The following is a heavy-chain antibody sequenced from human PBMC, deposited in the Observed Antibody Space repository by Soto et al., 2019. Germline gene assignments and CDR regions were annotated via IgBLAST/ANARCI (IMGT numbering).Heavy chain of an antibody. CDR2: ISDDGNDD. CDR3: ARDPPGQVHPFDY. J-gene: IGHJ4*02. Sequence: GGSLRLSCEASGFIFSNYAMHWVRQAPGKGLEWVAIISDDGNDDFHADSVKGRFSISRDNSKNTLFLQMNSLRSGDTAVYYCARDPPGQVHPFDYWGQGTLVTVSS. V-gene: IGHV3-30-3*01. D-gene: IGHD1-1*01. CDR1: GFIFSNYA.